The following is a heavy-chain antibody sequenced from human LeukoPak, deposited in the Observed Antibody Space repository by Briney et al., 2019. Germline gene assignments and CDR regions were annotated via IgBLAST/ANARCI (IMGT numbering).Heavy chain of an antibody. CDR1: GITFTSYS. CDR3: ARRGSSDYYYMDV. Sequence: GGSLRLSCAASGITFTSYSLNWVRQAPGKGLEWVSSISSSSTYIYYADSVKGRFTISRDNAKNSLYLQMNSLSAEDSAVYYCARRGSSDYYYMDVWGKGTTVTVSS. D-gene: IGHD6-25*01. V-gene: IGHV3-21*01. J-gene: IGHJ6*03. CDR2: ISSSSTYI.